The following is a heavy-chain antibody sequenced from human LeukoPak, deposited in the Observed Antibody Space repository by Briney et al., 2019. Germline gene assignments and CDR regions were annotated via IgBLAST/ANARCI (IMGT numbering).Heavy chain of an antibody. CDR2: IYSDGST. Sequence: GGSLRLSCATSGFTVRGNYMSWVRQAPGKGLEWVSSIYSDGSTHYADSVKGRFTISRDNSKNTLHLQMNSLRVEDTAVYYCTRDPTTAVTGDYWGQGTLVTVSS. CDR3: TRDPTTAVTGDY. CDR1: GFTVRGNY. D-gene: IGHD4-23*01. J-gene: IGHJ4*02. V-gene: IGHV3-53*01.